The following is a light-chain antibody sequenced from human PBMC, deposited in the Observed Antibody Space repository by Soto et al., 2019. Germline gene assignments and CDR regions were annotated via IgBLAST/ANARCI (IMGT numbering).Light chain of an antibody. CDR2: SNN. Sequence: QSVLTQPPSASGTPGQRVTISCSGSSSNIGSNTVNWYQQLPGATPELLIQSNNQRPSGVPDRFSGSQSGTSASLAISGLQSEDEADYDCAVWYDSLNGYVFGTGTKVTVL. CDR1: SSNIGSNT. CDR3: AVWYDSLNGYV. J-gene: IGLJ1*01. V-gene: IGLV1-44*01.